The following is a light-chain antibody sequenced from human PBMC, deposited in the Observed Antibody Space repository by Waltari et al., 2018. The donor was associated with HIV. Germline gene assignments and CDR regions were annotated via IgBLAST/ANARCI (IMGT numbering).Light chain of an antibody. J-gene: IGLJ1*01. V-gene: IGLV2-11*01. CDR2: DVT. CDR3: CSYAGSSYV. CDR1: SRDVGADTY. Sequence: HSALPQPQSVSWSAGHSLPISCTEPSRDVGADTYVSWYQQHPGKAPKLMIYDVTKRPSVVPDRFSGSKSGNTASLTISGLQAEDEADYYCCSYAGSSYVFGTGTNVTVL.